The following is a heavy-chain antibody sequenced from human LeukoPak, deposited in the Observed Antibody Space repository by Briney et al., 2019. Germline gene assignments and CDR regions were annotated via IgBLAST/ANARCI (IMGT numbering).Heavy chain of an antibody. Sequence: GGSLRLSCAASGFTFSSYAMHRVRQAPGKGLEWVAVISYDGSNKYYADSVKGRFTISRDNSKNTLYLQMNSLRAEDTAVYYCARDFIRQQLVRQGYYYYGMDVWGQGTTVTVSS. D-gene: IGHD6-13*01. CDR3: ARDFIRQQLVRQGYYYYGMDV. V-gene: IGHV3-30-3*01. CDR2: ISYDGSNK. J-gene: IGHJ6*02. CDR1: GFTFSSYA.